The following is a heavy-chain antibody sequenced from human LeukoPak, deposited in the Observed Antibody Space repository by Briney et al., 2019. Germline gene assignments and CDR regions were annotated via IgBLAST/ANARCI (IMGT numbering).Heavy chain of an antibody. J-gene: IGHJ4*02. CDR3: ARDIEVVGATLYFDY. CDR2: IYYSGST. D-gene: IGHD1-26*01. Sequence: ETLSLTCTVSGGSISSYYWSWIRQPPGKGLDWIGYIYYSGSTYYNPSLKSRVTLSLDTSKNQFSLKVRSVTPADTAVYYCARDIEVVGATLYFDYWGQGTLVTVSS. CDR1: GGSISSYY. V-gene: IGHV4-59*01.